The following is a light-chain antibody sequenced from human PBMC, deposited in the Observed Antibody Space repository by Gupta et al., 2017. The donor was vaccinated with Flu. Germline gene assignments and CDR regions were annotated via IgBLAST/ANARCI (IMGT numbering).Light chain of an antibody. V-gene: IGKV3-15*01. J-gene: IGKJ3*01. CDR1: QSVGVN. Sequence: EVVMTQSPATLSVFPGERVTLSCRTSQSVGVNLAWYQQRPGQAPRLLMSGASIRDPGIPARFSGSGSGTEFTLTIDSLQSEDFAIYYCQQYNNWPPLTFGPGTKADSK. CDR3: QQYNNWPPLT. CDR2: GAS.